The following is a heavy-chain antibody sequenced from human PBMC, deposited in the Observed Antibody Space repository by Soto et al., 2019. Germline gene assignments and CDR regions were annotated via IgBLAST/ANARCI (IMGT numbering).Heavy chain of an antibody. Sequence: QVQLVQAGAEVKKPGASVKVSCKASGYTFNAYYIYWVRQAPGQGLAWMGWINPDSGGTNYAQNFQGRVTMTRDTSISTAYMELTRLTSDDTAVYYCARYYCGTNSCHGWFAPWGQGTRVTVSS. V-gene: IGHV1-2*02. J-gene: IGHJ5*02. CDR2: INPDSGGT. CDR1: GYTFNAYY. D-gene: IGHD2-2*01. CDR3: ARYYCGTNSCHGWFAP.